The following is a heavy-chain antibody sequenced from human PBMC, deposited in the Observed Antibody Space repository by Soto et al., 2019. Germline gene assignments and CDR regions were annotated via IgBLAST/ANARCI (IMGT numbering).Heavy chain of an antibody. J-gene: IGHJ4*02. Sequence: SETLSLTCTVSGDSISSSGYYWYWIRQPPGRGLEWIGCLYYSGSTYYNPSLGSRVTISMDTSNNQFSLNLNSVTAADTAVYFCRRDCLWFSNNFRCGARGPGTLVTDSS. CDR1: GDSISSSGYY. D-gene: IGHD2-21*01. V-gene: IGHV4-31*03. CDR3: RRDCLWFSNNFRCGA. CDR2: LYYSGST.